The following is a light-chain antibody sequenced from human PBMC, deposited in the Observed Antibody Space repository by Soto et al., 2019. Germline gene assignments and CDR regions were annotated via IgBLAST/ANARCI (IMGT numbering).Light chain of an antibody. V-gene: IGKV3-11*01. J-gene: IGKJ4*01. CDR1: QSISSY. CDR3: QQYNSYPLT. Sequence: EIVLTQSPATLSLSPGERATLSCRASQSISSYLAWYQQKPGQAPRLLIYGASNRATGIPARFSGSGSGTDFTLTISSLEPEDFATYYCQQYNSYPLTFGGGTKVEIK. CDR2: GAS.